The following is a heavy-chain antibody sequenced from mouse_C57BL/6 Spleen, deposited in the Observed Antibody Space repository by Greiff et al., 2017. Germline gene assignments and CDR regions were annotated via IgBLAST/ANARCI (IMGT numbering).Heavy chain of an antibody. Sequence: EVMLVESGGGLVQPGGSLSLSCAASGFTFTDYYMSWVRQPPGKALEWLGFIRNKANGYTTEYSASVKGRFTISRDNSQSIIYLQMNALRAEDSATYYCGRSESSGFWFGYWGQGTLVTVAA. J-gene: IGHJ3*01. CDR1: GFTFTDYY. D-gene: IGHD3-2*02. V-gene: IGHV7-3*01. CDR3: GRSESSGFWFGY. CDR2: IRNKANGYTT.